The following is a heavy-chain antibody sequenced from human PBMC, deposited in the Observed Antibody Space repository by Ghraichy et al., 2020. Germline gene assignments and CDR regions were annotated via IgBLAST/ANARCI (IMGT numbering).Heavy chain of an antibody. V-gene: IGHV3-13*01. CDR3: TRDPSGWGLDV. CDR1: GFTFSDYD. D-gene: IGHD6-19*01. CDR2: IGKAGDT. J-gene: IGHJ6*02. Sequence: GGSLRLSCAASGFTFSDYDMHWFRQATGKGLEWVSAIGKAGDTHYLDSVKGRFTISRENAKNSLYLQKNNLRAGDAAVYYCTRDPSGWGLDVWGQGTTVTVSS.